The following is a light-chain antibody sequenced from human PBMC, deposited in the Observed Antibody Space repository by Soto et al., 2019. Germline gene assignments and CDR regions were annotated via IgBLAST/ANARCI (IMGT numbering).Light chain of an antibody. CDR1: QSVSSK. V-gene: IGKV1-5*03. CDR3: QQYNRYSRT. Sequence: EIQMTQSPSTLSASVGDRVTITCRASQSVSSKLAWYQHKPGQAPKLLIYGASGLESGVPARFSGGGSGAEYTLTISSLQPDDFAICYCQQYNRYSRTFGQGTKVDIK. J-gene: IGKJ1*01. CDR2: GAS.